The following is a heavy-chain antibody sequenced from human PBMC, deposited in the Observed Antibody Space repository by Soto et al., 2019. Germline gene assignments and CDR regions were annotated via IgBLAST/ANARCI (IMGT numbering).Heavy chain of an antibody. D-gene: IGHD3-10*01. CDR1: GFTFSSYS. V-gene: IGHV3-21*01. CDR2: ISSSSSYI. CDR3: ARDLVSGYGMDV. J-gene: IGHJ6*02. Sequence: GGSLRLSCAASGFTFSSYSMNWVRQAPGKGLEWVSSISSSSSYIYYADSVKGRFTISRDNAKNSLYLQMNSLRAEDTAVYYCARDLVSGYGMDVWGQGTTVIVSS.